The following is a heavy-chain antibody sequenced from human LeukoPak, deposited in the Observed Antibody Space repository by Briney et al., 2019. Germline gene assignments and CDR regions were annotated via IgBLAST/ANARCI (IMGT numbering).Heavy chain of an antibody. CDR3: AVTAMVNTNYFDY. V-gene: IGHV4-61*02. D-gene: IGHD5-18*01. CDR1: GGSISSGSYY. J-gene: IGHJ4*02. CDR2: IYTSGST. Sequence: SQTLSLTCTVSGGSISSGSYYWSWIRQPAGKGLEWIGRIYTSGSTNYNPSLKSRVTISVDTSKNQFSLKLSSVTAADTAVYYCAVTAMVNTNYFDYWGQGTLVTVSS.